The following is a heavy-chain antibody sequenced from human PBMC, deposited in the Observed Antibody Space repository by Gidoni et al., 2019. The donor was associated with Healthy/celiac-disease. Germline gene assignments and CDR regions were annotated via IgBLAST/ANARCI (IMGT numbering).Heavy chain of an antibody. CDR2: IYYSGST. CDR3: AREMTYCSSTSCYSWFDP. J-gene: IGHJ5*02. D-gene: IGHD2-2*01. Sequence: QVQLQESGPGLVKPSETLSLTCTVPGGSVSSGSYYWSWIRQPPGKGLEWIGYIYYSGSTNYNPSLKSRVTISVDTSKNQFSLKLSSVTAADTAVYYCAREMTYCSSTSCYSWFDPWGQGTLVTVSS. CDR1: GGSVSSGSYY. V-gene: IGHV4-61*01.